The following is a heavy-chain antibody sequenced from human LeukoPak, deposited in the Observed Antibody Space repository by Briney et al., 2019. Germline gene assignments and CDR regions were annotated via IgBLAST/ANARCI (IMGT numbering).Heavy chain of an antibody. CDR2: ISWNSGSI. J-gene: IGHJ4*02. CDR3: AKDSEAYSSSSLGFDY. CDR1: GFTFDDYA. D-gene: IGHD6-6*01. Sequence: GGSLRLSCAASGFTFDDYAMHWVRQAPGKGLEWVSGISWNSGSIGYADSVKGRFTISRDNAKNSLYLQMNSLRAEDTALYYCAKDSEAYSSSSLGFDYWGQGTLVTVSS. V-gene: IGHV3-9*01.